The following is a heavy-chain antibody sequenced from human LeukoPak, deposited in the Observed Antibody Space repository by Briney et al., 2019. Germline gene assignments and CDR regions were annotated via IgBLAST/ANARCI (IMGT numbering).Heavy chain of an antibody. CDR3: AKEKDYGTRHPTFDY. J-gene: IGHJ4*02. CDR1: GFTFSSYG. CDR2: ISYDGSNK. D-gene: IGHD3-16*01. V-gene: IGHV3-30*18. Sequence: GGSLRLSCAASGFTFSSYGMHWVRQAPGKGLEWVAVISYDGSNKYYADSVKGRFTISRDNSKNTLYLQMNSLRAEDTAVYYCAKEKDYGTRHPTFDYRGQGTLVTVSS.